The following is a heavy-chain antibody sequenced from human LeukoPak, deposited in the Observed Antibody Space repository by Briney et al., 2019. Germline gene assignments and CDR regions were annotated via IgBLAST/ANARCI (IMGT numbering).Heavy chain of an antibody. Sequence: GGSLRLSCAASGFSFRDYVMNWVRQALGRGLEWVSHISSTSTSIHYADSVKGRFTISRDNAKNSLYLQMNSLRDDDTAVYYCAREWDSWGQGTLVTVSS. J-gene: IGHJ4*02. CDR3: AREWDS. CDR1: GFSFRDYV. V-gene: IGHV3-48*02. CDR2: ISSTSTSI.